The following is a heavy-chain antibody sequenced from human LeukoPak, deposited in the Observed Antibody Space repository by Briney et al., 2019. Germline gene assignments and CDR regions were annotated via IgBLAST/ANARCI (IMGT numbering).Heavy chain of an antibody. CDR2: IYYSGST. CDR3: ARSGSSVPANWFDP. CDR1: GGSISSYY. Sequence: SETLSLTCTVSGGSISSYYWSWIRQPPGKGLEWIGYIYYSGSTNYNPSLKSRVTISVATSKDQFSLKLSSVTAADTAVYYCARSGSSVPANWFDPWGQGTLVTVSS. D-gene: IGHD6-6*01. J-gene: IGHJ5*02. V-gene: IGHV4-59*01.